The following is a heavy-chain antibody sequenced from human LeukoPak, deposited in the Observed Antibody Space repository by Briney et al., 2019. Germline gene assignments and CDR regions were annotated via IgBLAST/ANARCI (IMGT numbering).Heavy chain of an antibody. CDR3: ARQGAYYYGSGSYWGFDY. V-gene: IGHV4-4*07. CDR2: IYISGST. D-gene: IGHD3-10*01. J-gene: IGHJ4*02. CDR1: GGSISSYY. Sequence: SETLSLTCTVSGGSISSYYWNWIRQPAGKGLEWIGRIYISGSTNYNPSLKSRVTMSVDTSKNQFSLKLSSVTAADTAVYYCARQGAYYYGSGSYWGFDYWGQGTLVTVSS.